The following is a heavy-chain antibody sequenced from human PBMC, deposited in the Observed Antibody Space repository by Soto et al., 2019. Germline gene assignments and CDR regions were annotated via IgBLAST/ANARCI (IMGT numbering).Heavy chain of an antibody. Sequence: QVQLQESGPGLVKPSETLSLTCTVSGGSINNPYWSWIRQPPGKGLEWLGDVYYNGITNYNPSLESRVTMSVDTSKNQVSLNLTSLTAADTAIYFCTRANWYSEDWGQGTLVTVSS. J-gene: IGHJ4*02. CDR1: GGSINNPY. D-gene: IGHD7-27*01. CDR3: TRANWYSED. CDR2: VYYNGIT. V-gene: IGHV4-59*11.